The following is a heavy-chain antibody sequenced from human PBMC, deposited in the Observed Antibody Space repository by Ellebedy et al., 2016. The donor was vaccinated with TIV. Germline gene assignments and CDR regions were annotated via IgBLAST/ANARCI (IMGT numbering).Heavy chain of an antibody. V-gene: IGHV2-5*02. CDR2: IYWDDDK. J-gene: IGHJ5*02. Sequence: SGPTLVKPRETLTLTCTFSGFSLNTNRLGVGWIRQPPGKALEWLAVIYWDDDKRYSPSLESRLTITKDTSRNQVVLTLTNMDPMDTGTYYCAHRADDYGDYGVWLDPWGQGTLVTVSS. CDR1: GFSLNTNRLG. CDR3: AHRADDYGDYGVWLDP. D-gene: IGHD4-17*01.